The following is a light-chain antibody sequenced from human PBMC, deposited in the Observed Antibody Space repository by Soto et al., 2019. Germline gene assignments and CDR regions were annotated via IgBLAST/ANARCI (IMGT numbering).Light chain of an antibody. V-gene: IGKV3-20*01. CDR1: ETVAGSY. CDR2: GAS. CDR3: QQYGSSPAT. J-gene: IGKJ4*01. Sequence: EIVLTQSPGTLSLSPGERATLSCRASETVAGSYLAWYQQKPGQAPRLLIHGASTRATGIADRFSGSGSGTDFTLTISRLEPEDFAGYYCQQYGSSPATFGGGAKVDIK.